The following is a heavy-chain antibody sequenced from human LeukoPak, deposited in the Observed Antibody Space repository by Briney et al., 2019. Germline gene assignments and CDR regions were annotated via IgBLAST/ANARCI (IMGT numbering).Heavy chain of an antibody. CDR3: AGVGGKNAFDI. Sequence: SETLSLTCAVSGGSISSGGYSWSWIRQPPGKGLEWIGYIYYSGSTYYNPSLKSRVTISVDTSKNQFSLKLSSVTAADTAVYYCAGVGGKNAFDIWGQGTMVTVSS. CDR1: GGSISSGGYS. J-gene: IGHJ3*02. V-gene: IGHV4-30-4*07. D-gene: IGHD1-26*01. CDR2: IYYSGST.